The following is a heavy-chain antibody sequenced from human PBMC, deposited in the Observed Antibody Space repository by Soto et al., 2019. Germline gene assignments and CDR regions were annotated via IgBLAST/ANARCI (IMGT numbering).Heavy chain of an antibody. Sequence: PSETLSLTCAVSGGSLSSGGYSWSWIRQPPGKGLEWIGYIHHSGNTDYNPSLKSRVTISVDRSKNQFSLKLSSVTAADTAVYYCARGGNSWYDYWGQGTQVTSPQ. D-gene: IGHD6-13*01. CDR1: GGSLSSGGYS. V-gene: IGHV4-30-2*01. CDR2: IHHSGNT. J-gene: IGHJ4*02. CDR3: ARGGNSWYDY.